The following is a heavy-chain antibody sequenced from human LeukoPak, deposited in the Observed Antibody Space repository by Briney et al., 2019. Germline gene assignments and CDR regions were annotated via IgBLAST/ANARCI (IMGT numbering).Heavy chain of an antibody. Sequence: SETLSLTCTVSGGSISSGDYYRSWIRQPPGKGLEWIGYIYYSGSTYYNPSLKSRVTISVDTSKNQFSLKLSSVTAADTAVYYCARRPGGYYDSSGYHFHFDYWGQGTLVTVSS. V-gene: IGHV4-30-4*08. CDR2: IYYSGST. J-gene: IGHJ4*02. CDR1: GGSISSGDYY. D-gene: IGHD3-22*01. CDR3: ARRPGGYYDSSGYHFHFDY.